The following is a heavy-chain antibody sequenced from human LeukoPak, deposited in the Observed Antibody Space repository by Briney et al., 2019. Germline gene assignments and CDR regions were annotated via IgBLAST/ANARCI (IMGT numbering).Heavy chain of an antibody. CDR3: ARGIAAAGGTAFDY. V-gene: IGHV4-61*01. D-gene: IGHD6-13*01. J-gene: IGHJ4*02. CDR1: GGSISSSNSF. CDR2: IYYSGST. Sequence: PSETLSLTCSVSGGSISSSNSFWSWIRQPPGKGLDWIGYIYYSGSTDYNPSLKSRVTILVDTSKNQFSLKLSSVTAADTAVYYCARGIAAAGGTAFDYWGQGALVTVSS.